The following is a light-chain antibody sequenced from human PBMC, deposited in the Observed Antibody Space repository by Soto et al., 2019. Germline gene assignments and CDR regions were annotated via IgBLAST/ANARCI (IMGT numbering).Light chain of an antibody. Sequence: ESVLTQSPGTLSLSPGERATLSGRDSQSVTRSYLAWYEQKPGQAPRLXIYGASSRATGIQAMFSGSGSGTEFTLTISSLQSVDFAVYSCQQYNNWTWTFGQGTQVDI. CDR1: QSVTRSY. CDR3: QQYNNWTWT. CDR2: GAS. V-gene: IGKV3-15*01. J-gene: IGKJ1*01.